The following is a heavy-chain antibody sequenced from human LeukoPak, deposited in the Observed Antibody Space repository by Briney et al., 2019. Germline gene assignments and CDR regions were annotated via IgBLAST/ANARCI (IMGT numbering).Heavy chain of an antibody. Sequence: PSETLSLTCTVSGGSISSYYWSWIRQPPGKGLEWIGYIYYSGSTNYNPSLKSRVTISVDTSKNQFSLKLSSVTAADTAVYYCARVTYYYGSGSYYKWFWFDPWGQGTLVTVSS. CDR1: GGSISSYY. V-gene: IGHV4-59*01. CDR2: IYYSGST. J-gene: IGHJ5*02. CDR3: ARVTYYYGSGSYYKWFWFDP. D-gene: IGHD3-10*01.